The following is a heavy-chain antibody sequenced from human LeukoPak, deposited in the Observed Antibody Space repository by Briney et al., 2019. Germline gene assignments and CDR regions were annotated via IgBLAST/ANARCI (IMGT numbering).Heavy chain of an antibody. V-gene: IGHV3-21*01. J-gene: IGHJ6*02. CDR3: ARESSGMDV. CDR2: IRSRTGYI. CDR1: GFIFSDYS. Sequence: MPGGSLRLSCAASGFIFSDYSMNWVRQAPGKGLEWVASIRSRTGYIYYGDSVRGRFTISRDMAKNSLYLEMNSLTVEDTAVYYCARESSGMDVWGQGTTVTVSS.